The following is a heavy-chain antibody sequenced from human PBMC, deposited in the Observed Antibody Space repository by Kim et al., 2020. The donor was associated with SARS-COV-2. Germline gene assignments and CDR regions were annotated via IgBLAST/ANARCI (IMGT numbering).Heavy chain of an antibody. Sequence: SETLSLTCAVYGGSFSGYYWSWIRQPPGKGLEWIGEINHSGSTNYNPSLKSRVTISVDTSKNQFSLKLSSVTAADTAVYYCASCPVRGVIIRHYYYYGMDVWGQGTTVTVSS. D-gene: IGHD3-10*02. CDR2: INHSGST. CDR1: GGSFSGYY. V-gene: IGHV4-34*01. CDR3: ASCPVRGVIIRHYYYYGMDV. J-gene: IGHJ6*02.